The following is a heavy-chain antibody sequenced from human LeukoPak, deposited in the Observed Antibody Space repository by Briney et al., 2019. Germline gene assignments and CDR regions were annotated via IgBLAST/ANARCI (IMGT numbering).Heavy chain of an antibody. CDR3: VKDGFSGTMTHFRTFEY. Sequence: PGGSLRLSCAASGFTFSSYAMRWVRQAPGKGLEWVSDISGSGGSSHYADSVKGRFTISRDNSKNTVYLETNRLRAEDTAVYYCVKDGFSGTMTHFRTFEYWGQGTLVTVSS. J-gene: IGHJ4*02. D-gene: IGHD1-14*01. CDR2: ISGSGGSS. V-gene: IGHV3-23*01. CDR1: GFTFSSYA.